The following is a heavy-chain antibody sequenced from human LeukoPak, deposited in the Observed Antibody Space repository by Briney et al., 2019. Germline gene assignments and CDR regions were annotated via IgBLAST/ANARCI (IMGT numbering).Heavy chain of an antibody. CDR2: IIPIFGTA. D-gene: IGHD5-18*01. J-gene: IGHJ4*02. CDR1: GGTFSSYD. CDR3: ASSPVTWIQLWFGY. V-gene: IGHV1-69*13. Sequence: ASVKVSCKASGGTFSSYDISWVRQAPGQGLEWMGGIIPIFGTANYAQKFQGRVTITADESTSTAYMELSSLRSEDTAVYYCASSPVTWIQLWFGYWGQGTLVTVSS.